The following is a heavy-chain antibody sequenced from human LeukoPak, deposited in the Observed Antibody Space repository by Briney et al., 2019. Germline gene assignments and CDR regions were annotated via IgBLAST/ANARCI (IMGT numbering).Heavy chain of an antibody. D-gene: IGHD3-10*01. CDR2: INHSGST. Sequence: PSETLSLTCAVYGGSFSGYYWSWIRQPPGKGLEWIGEINHSGSTNYNPSLKSRVTISVDTSKNQFSLKLSSATATDTAVYYCARGPLLLWFGAPGGWFDPWGQGTLVTVSS. J-gene: IGHJ5*02. CDR3: ARGPLLLWFGAPGGWFDP. CDR1: GGSFSGYY. V-gene: IGHV4-34*01.